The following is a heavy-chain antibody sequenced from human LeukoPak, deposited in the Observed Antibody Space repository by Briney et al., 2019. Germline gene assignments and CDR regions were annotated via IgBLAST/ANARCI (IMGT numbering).Heavy chain of an antibody. J-gene: IGHJ5*02. CDR3: ARDGAKKITIFGVVTPNWFDP. CDR1: GYTFTSYA. D-gene: IGHD3-3*01. Sequence: ASVKVSCKASGYTFTSYAMHWVRQAPGQRLEWMGWSNAGNGNTKYSQKFQGRVTITADESTSTAYMELSSLRSEDTAVYYCARDGAKKITIFGVVTPNWFDPWGQGTLVTVSS. V-gene: IGHV1-3*01. CDR2: SNAGNGNT.